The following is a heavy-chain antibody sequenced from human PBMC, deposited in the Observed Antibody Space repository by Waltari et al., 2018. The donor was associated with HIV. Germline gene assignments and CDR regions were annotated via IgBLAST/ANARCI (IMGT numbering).Heavy chain of an antibody. J-gene: IGHJ4*02. CDR3: ARLEVGRGDY. CDR2: INHSGRT. Sequence: QVQLQQWGAGLLKPSETLSLTCAVYGGSLSGYYWSWIRQPPGKGLEWIGEINHSGRTNYNPSLKSRVAISIDTSKNQFSRKLRSVTAADTAMYYSARLEVGRGDYWGQGTLVTVSS. D-gene: IGHD1-26*01. V-gene: IGHV4-34*01. CDR1: GGSLSGYY.